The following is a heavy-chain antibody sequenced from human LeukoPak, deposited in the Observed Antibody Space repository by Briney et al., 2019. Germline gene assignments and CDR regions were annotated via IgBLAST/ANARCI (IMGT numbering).Heavy chain of an antibody. CDR3: ASSSGYYLYYFDY. J-gene: IGHJ4*02. CDR2: IHHSGST. CDR1: GVSISSGGYS. V-gene: IGHV4-30-2*01. Sequence: NTSETLSLTCAVSGVSISSGGYSWSWIRQPPGKGLEWIGYIHHSGSTYYNPSLKSRVTISVDRSKNQFSLKLSSVTAADTAVYYCASSSGYYLYYFDYWGQGTLVTVSS. D-gene: IGHD3-22*01.